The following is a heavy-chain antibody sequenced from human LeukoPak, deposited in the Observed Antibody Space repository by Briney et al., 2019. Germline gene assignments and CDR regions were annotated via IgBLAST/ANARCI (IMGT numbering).Heavy chain of an antibody. CDR1: GGSISRYY. V-gene: IGHV4-59*01. D-gene: IGHD1-7*01. CDR3: ARGPVGGTTYNDGDAFDI. Sequence: NPSETLSLTCTVSGGSISRYYWSWIRQPPGKGLEWIGYIYYSGSTNYNPSLKSRVTISVDTSKNQFSLKLSSVTAADTAVYYCARGPVGGTTYNDGDAFDIWGQGTMVTVSS. CDR2: IYYSGST. J-gene: IGHJ3*02.